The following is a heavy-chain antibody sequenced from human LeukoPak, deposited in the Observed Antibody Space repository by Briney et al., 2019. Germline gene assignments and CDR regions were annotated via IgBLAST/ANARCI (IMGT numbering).Heavy chain of an antibody. J-gene: IGHJ6*03. Sequence: KPPETLSLTCTVSGGSISSYYWSWIRQPPGKGLEWIGFVHYSGSTHYNPSLKSRVTISVDTSKNQVSLKLTSVTAADTAVYYCARTEESGYNYGYFGYYYYMDVWGKGTTVTVSS. V-gene: IGHV4-59*01. CDR1: GGSISSYY. D-gene: IGHD5-18*01. CDR2: VHYSGST. CDR3: ARTEESGYNYGYFGYYYYMDV.